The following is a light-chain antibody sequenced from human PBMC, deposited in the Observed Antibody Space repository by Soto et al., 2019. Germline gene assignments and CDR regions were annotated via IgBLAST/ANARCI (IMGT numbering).Light chain of an antibody. V-gene: IGLV2-23*01. CDR2: EDI. CDR1: SSDVGRYNL. CDR3: CSYAGGTSVV. Sequence: QSALTQPASVSGSPGQSITIACTGSSSDVGRYNLVSWYQQHPGKAPKLVIYEDIERPSGVSNRFSGSKSGNTASLTISGLRIGDEADYYCCSYAGGTSVVFGGGTKVTVL. J-gene: IGLJ2*01.